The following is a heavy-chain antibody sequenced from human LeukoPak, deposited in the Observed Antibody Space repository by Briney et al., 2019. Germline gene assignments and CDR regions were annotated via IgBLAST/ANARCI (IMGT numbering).Heavy chain of an antibody. CDR3: AREGPLLPPDPVVVITLYYFDY. D-gene: IGHD3-22*01. Sequence: GRSLRLSCAASGFTFSSYAMHWVRQAPGEGLEWVAVISYDGSNKYYADSVKGRFTISRDNSKNTLYLQMHSLRAEDKAVYYCAREGPLLPPDPVVVITLYYFDYWGQGTLVTVSS. CDR2: ISYDGSNK. V-gene: IGHV3-30*04. J-gene: IGHJ4*02. CDR1: GFTFSSYA.